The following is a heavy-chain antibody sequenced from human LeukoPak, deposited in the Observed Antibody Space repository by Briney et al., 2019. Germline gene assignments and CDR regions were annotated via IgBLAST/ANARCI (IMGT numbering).Heavy chain of an antibody. D-gene: IGHD6-19*01. Sequence: ASVKVSCKASGGTFSSHGVSWVRQAPGQGLEWIGRVIPTFNIQNYAQKFQGRVTITADKSTSTGYMELSSLRSEDTALYYCARDLPSPVAGKNYFDSWGQGTLVIVSS. V-gene: IGHV1-69*10. CDR2: VIPTFNIQ. CDR1: GGTFSSHG. J-gene: IGHJ4*02. CDR3: ARDLPSPVAGKNYFDS.